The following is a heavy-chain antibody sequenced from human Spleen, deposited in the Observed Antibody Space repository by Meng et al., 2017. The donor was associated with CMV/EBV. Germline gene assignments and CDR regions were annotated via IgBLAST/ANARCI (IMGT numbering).Heavy chain of an antibody. J-gene: IGHJ4*02. CDR1: GFTFSSYG. D-gene: IGHD3-3*01. CDR3: AKWAHDFWSGDNYYFDS. Sequence: GESLKISCAASGFTFSSYGIHWVRQAPGKGLEWVSLIYSGGSVRYYADSVKGRFTISRDNSKNTLYLQMNSLRAEDTAVYYCAKWAHDFWSGDNYYFDSWGQGTLVTVSS. V-gene: IGHV3-NL1*01. CDR2: IYSGGSVR.